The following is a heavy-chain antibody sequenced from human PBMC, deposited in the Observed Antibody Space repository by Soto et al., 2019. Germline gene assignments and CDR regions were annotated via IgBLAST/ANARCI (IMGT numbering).Heavy chain of an antibody. Sequence: ASETVSLSCTASGGSISSYYWSWIRQPPGKGLEWIGYIFYSGSTNYNPSLKSRVTISVDTSKNQFSLKLSSVTAADTAVYYCARERKDYYDSSGYFDYWGQGTLVTVSS. J-gene: IGHJ4*02. CDR1: GGSISSYY. D-gene: IGHD3-22*01. CDR3: ARERKDYYDSSGYFDY. CDR2: IFYSGST. V-gene: IGHV4-59*01.